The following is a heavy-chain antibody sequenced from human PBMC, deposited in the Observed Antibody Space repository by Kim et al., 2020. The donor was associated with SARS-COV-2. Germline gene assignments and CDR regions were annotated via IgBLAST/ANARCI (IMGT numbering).Heavy chain of an antibody. V-gene: IGHV3-21*01. CDR2: ISSSSSYI. CDR1: GFTFSSYS. CDR3: ARDGGDIVVVPAAKNRRRGFDY. D-gene: IGHD2-2*01. J-gene: IGHJ4*02. Sequence: GGSLRLSCAASGFTFSSYSMNWVRQAPGKGLEWVSSISSSSSYIYYADSVKGRFTISRDNAKNSLYLQMNSLRAEDTAVYYCARDGGDIVVVPAAKNRRRGFDYWGQGTLVTVSS.